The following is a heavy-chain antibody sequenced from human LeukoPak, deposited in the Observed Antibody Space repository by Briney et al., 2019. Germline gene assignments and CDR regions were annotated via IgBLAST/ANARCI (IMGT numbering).Heavy chain of an antibody. CDR1: GFTFSEYY. CDR3: ARSIAADATTFGY. D-gene: IGHD6-25*01. Sequence: GGSLRLSCAASGFTFSEYYMSWIRQAPGKGLEWVSYISSSGSTIYYADSVKGRFTISRDNAKNSLYLQMNSLRAEDTAVYYCARSIAADATTFGYWGQGTLVTVSS. J-gene: IGHJ4*02. V-gene: IGHV3-11*01. CDR2: ISSSGSTI.